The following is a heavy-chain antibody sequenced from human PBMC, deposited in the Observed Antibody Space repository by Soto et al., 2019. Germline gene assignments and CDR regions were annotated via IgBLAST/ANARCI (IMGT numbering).Heavy chain of an antibody. V-gene: IGHV4-30-2*01. CDR3: AREGPYSGSYYFDY. CDR2: IYHSGST. D-gene: IGHD1-26*01. CDR1: GGSISSGGYS. J-gene: IGHJ4*02. Sequence: PSETLSLTCAVSGGSISSGGYSRSWIRQPPGKGLEWIGYIYHSGSTYYNPSLKSRVTISVDRSKNQFSLKLSSVTAADTAVYYCAREGPYSGSYYFDYWGQGTLVTVSS.